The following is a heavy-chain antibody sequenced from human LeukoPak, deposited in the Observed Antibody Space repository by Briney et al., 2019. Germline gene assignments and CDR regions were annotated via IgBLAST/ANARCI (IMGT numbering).Heavy chain of an antibody. Sequence: GRSLRLSCAASGFTFSSYGMHWVRQAPGKGLEWVAVKSYGGSNKYYADSVKGRFTISRDNSKNTLYLQMNSLRAEDTAVYYCAKDLDSGWTLDYWGQGTLVTVSS. CDR1: GFTFSSYG. J-gene: IGHJ4*02. CDR3: AKDLDSGWTLDY. CDR2: KSYGGSNK. V-gene: IGHV3-30*18. D-gene: IGHD6-19*01.